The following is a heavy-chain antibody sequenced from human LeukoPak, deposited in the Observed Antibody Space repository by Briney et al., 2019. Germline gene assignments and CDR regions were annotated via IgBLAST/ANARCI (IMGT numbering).Heavy chain of an antibody. D-gene: IGHD3-16*02. CDR1: GFTFSTYA. Sequence: GGSLRLPCAASGFTFSTYAMHWVRQAPGKGLEWVLGIAGSSDATYYADSVKGRFTISRDISRNTLYLQMNSLRADDTAVYFCAKDTSYHGYWGQGTLVTVSS. J-gene: IGHJ4*02. V-gene: IGHV3-23*01. CDR3: AKDTSYHGY. CDR2: IAGSSDAT.